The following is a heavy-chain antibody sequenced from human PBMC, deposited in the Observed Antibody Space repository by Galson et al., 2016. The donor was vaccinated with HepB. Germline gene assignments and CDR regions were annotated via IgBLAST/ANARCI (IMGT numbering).Heavy chain of an antibody. CDR2: INYVGRT. CDR1: GFTFSSYA. CDR3: ARTVTTVTPHNYNHVDV. Sequence: LRLSCAASGFTFSSYAMSWVRQPPGMGLQWIGEINYVGRTNYSPSLKSRVTISIDMSKNHFSLKLGSVTAPDTAIYYCARTVTTVTPHNYNHVDVWGQGTTVAVS. D-gene: IGHD3-10*01. V-gene: IGHV4-34*01. J-gene: IGHJ6*02.